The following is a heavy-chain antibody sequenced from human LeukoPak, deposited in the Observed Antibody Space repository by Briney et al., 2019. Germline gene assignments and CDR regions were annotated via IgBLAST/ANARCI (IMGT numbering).Heavy chain of an antibody. V-gene: IGHV3-21*01. Sequence: GGSLRLSCVVSGFTFRSYTMSWVRQAPGKGLEWVSSITSSGTYIYFAHSLKGRFTISRDNAKDPLYLQLSSLRAEDTAVYYCAREGNVPSPYYLDVWGKGTTVTVSS. CDR2: ITSSGTYI. CDR1: GFTFRSYT. D-gene: IGHD3-10*02. J-gene: IGHJ6*03. CDR3: AREGNVPSPYYLDV.